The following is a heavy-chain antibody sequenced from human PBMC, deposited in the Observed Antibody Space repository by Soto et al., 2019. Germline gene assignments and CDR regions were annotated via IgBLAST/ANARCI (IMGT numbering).Heavy chain of an antibody. J-gene: IGHJ4*02. D-gene: IGHD2-15*01. CDR2: ISGSGGRI. CDR1: GFTFSSHA. Sequence: GGSLRLSCAASGFTFSSHAMNWVRQTPGKGLEWVSGISGSGGRIYYADSVKGRFTISRDNSKNTLYLQMNSLRAEETAVYYCAKEPTKYCSGGSCYSGYFDYWGQGTLVTVSS. CDR3: AKEPTKYCSGGSCYSGYFDY. V-gene: IGHV3-23*01.